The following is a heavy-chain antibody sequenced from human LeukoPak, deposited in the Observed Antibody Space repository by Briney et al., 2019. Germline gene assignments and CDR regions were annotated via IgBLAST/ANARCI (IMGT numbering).Heavy chain of an antibody. CDR1: GGSMSPYY. V-gene: IGHV4-59*01. Sequence: SETLSLTCTVSGGSMSPYYWSWIRQPPGKGLEWIGYIYYSGSTNYNPSLKSRVTISVDTSKNQFSLKLSSVTAADTAVYYCARGAPYYYDSSGYYYVLDYWGQGTLVTVSS. CDR2: IYYSGST. CDR3: ARGAPYYYDSSGYYYVLDY. J-gene: IGHJ4*02. D-gene: IGHD3-22*01.